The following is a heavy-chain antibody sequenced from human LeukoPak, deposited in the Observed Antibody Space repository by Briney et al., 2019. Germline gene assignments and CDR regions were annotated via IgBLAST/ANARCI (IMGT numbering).Heavy chain of an antibody. CDR1: GFTFSSYA. CDR2: ISGNATGT. J-gene: IGHJ4*02. Sequence: GGSLRLSCAASGFTFSSYAMSWVRQAPGKGLEWVSAISGNATGTYYADSVKGRFTISRDNSKNTLYLQMNSLRAEDTAVYYCARARSNGGVGYYFDYWGQGTLVTVSS. D-gene: IGHD2-8*02. V-gene: IGHV3-23*01. CDR3: ARARSNGGVGYYFDY.